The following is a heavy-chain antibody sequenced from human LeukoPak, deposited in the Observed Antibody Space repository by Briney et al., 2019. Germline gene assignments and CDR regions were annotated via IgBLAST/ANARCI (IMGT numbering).Heavy chain of an antibody. CDR3: ARAGHVYSSGWYGY. CDR2: INAGNGDT. CDR1: GYTFTSYA. J-gene: IGHJ4*02. D-gene: IGHD6-19*01. V-gene: IGHV1-3*01. Sequence: ASVKVSCTASGYTFTSYAMHWVRQAPGQRLEWMGWINAGNGDTKYSQKFQGRVTITRDTSASTAYMELSSLRSEDTAVYYCARAGHVYSSGWYGYWGQGTLVTVSS.